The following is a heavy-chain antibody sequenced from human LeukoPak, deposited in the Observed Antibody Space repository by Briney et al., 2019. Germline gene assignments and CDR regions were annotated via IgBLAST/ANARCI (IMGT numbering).Heavy chain of an antibody. V-gene: IGHV3-23*01. D-gene: IGHD2-15*01. CDR3: AKHLATSGSYPLDY. J-gene: IGHJ4*02. CDR2: ICGNAACA. Sequence: GGSLRLSCAASGFTFSTYAMSWVRQAPGKGLEWVSVICGNAACAYYADSVKGRFSISRDNAKNTLYLQMYNLRAEDTAVYHCAKHLATSGSYPLDYWGQGTPVTVSS. CDR1: GFTFSTYA.